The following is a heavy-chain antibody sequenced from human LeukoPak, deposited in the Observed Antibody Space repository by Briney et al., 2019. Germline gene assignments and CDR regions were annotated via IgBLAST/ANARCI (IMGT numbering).Heavy chain of an antibody. Sequence: SVKVSCKASGGTFSSYAISWERQAPGQGLEWMGGIIPIFGTANYAQKFQGRVTITADESTSTAYMELSSLRSEDAAVYYCAREGDETILSWFDPWGQGTLVTVSS. CDR2: IIPIFGTA. CDR3: AREGDETILSWFDP. D-gene: IGHD3-16*01. V-gene: IGHV1-69*13. J-gene: IGHJ5*02. CDR1: GGTFSSYA.